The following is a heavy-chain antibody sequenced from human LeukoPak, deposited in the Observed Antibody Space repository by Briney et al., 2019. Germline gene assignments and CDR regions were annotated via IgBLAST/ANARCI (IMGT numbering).Heavy chain of an antibody. CDR1: GYTFTGYY. Sequence: ASVKVSCKASGYTFTGYYMHWVRQAPGQGLEWMEWINPNSGGTNYAQKFQGRVTMTRDTSISTAYMELSRLRSDDTAVYYCARVGPYYDFWSGYYHQDDYWGQGTLVTVSS. V-gene: IGHV1-2*02. CDR2: INPNSGGT. CDR3: ARVGPYYDFWSGYYHQDDY. D-gene: IGHD3-3*01. J-gene: IGHJ4*02.